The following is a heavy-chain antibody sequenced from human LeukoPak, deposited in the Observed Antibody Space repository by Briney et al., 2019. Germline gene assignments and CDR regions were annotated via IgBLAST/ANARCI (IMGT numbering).Heavy chain of an antibody. CDR1: GGSINSSSYY. V-gene: IGHV4-39*07. CDR2: IFYSGNT. J-gene: IGHJ4*02. Sequence: SETLSLTCTVSGGSINSSSYYWGWIRQPPGKGLEWIGSIFYSGNTYDNPSLKSRVTISVDTSRTQFSLKLFSVTAADTAVYYCTRGRLRSAQDSWGQGTLVTVSS. CDR3: TRGRLRSAQDS. D-gene: IGHD6-6*01.